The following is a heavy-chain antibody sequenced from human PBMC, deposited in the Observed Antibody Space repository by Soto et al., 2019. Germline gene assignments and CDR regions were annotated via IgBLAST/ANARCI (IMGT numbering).Heavy chain of an antibody. CDR3: ARFSPRRGILTGWAYFAY. Sequence: QVQLQESGPGLVKPSETLSLTCTVSGGSVSSGSYYWSWIRQPPGKGLEWIGYIYYSGSTNYNPSRQSRVTISVDTSNTQFCLKLSPVSAADTALYYCARFSPRRGILTGWAYFAYWGQGTLVTVSS. J-gene: IGHJ4*02. V-gene: IGHV4-61*01. D-gene: IGHD3-9*01. CDR1: GGSVSSGSYY. CDR2: IYYSGST.